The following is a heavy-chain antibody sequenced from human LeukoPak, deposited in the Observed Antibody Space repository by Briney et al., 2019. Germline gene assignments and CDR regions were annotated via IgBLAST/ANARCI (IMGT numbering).Heavy chain of an antibody. J-gene: IGHJ3*02. D-gene: IGHD3-3*02. Sequence: GGSLRLSCAASGFTFSRYAMNWVRQAPGKGLEWVSAISGNDGGTYYADSVKGRFTISRDNSKNTLYLQMNRLRAEDTAVYYCAKIRAPAYDIWGQGTMVTVSS. CDR2: ISGNDGGT. CDR1: GFTFSRYA. CDR3: AKIRAPAYDI. V-gene: IGHV3-23*01.